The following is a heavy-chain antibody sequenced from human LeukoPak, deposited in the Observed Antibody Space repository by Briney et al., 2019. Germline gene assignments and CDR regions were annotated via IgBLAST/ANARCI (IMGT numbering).Heavy chain of an antibody. Sequence: SVQVSCKASGGTFSSYAISWVRQAPGQGLEWMGRIIPILGIANYAQKFQGRVTITADKSTSTAYMELSSLRSEDTAVYYCARGELGAPLNYWGQGTLVTVSS. CDR2: IIPILGIA. CDR3: ARGELGAPLNY. CDR1: GGTFSSYA. D-gene: IGHD3-16*01. V-gene: IGHV1-69*04. J-gene: IGHJ4*02.